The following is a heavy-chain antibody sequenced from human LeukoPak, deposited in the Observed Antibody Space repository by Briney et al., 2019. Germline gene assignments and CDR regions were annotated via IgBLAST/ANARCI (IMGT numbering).Heavy chain of an antibody. J-gene: IGHJ6*04. D-gene: IGHD3-10*02. CDR1: GFTFSNYA. CDR2: ISFDGNDK. CDR3: AELGITMIGGV. Sequence: GGSLRLSCAASGFTFSNYAIYWVRQAPGKGLEWVAVISFDGNDKYYADSVKGRFTISRDNAKNSLYLQMNSLRAEDTAVYYCAELGITMIGGVWGKGTTVTISS. V-gene: IGHV3-30*04.